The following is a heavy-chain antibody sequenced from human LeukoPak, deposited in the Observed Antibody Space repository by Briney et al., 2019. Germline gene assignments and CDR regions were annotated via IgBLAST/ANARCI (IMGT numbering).Heavy chain of an antibody. Sequence: PGGSLRLSCAASGFTFSSYSMNWVRQAPGKGLEWISYISSSGNTIYYADSVKGRFTISRDNAKNSLYLQMNSLRAEDTAVYYCARDQEWELLDYWGQGSLVTVSS. CDR3: ARDQEWELLDY. J-gene: IGHJ4*02. CDR1: GFTFSSYS. V-gene: IGHV3-48*04. CDR2: ISSSGNTI. D-gene: IGHD1-26*01.